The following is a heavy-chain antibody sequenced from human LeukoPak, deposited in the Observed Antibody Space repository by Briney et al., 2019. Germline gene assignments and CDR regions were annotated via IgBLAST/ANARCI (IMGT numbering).Heavy chain of an antibody. V-gene: IGHV3-30-3*01. CDR2: ISYDGTSK. D-gene: IGHD4-23*01. CDR1: GFTFSSYA. J-gene: IGHJ2*01. CDR3: ARTYGGNSAYWYFDL. Sequence: PGGSLRLSCAASGFTFSSYAMHWVRQAPGKGLEWVAVISYDGTSKYYADSVKGRFTISRDNSKNTLYLQMNSLRAEDTAVYYCARTYGGNSAYWYFDLWGRGTLVTVSS.